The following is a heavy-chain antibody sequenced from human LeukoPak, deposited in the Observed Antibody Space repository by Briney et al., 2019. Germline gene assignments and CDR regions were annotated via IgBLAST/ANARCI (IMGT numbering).Heavy chain of an antibody. CDR2: ISSSSSTI. CDR3: AGGLIAEAGSPRGPGDYYFDY. V-gene: IGHV3-48*01. J-gene: IGHJ4*02. D-gene: IGHD6-19*01. CDR1: GFTLSSYS. Sequence: GGSLRLSCAASGFTLSSYSMNWVRQAPGKGLEWVSYISSSSSTIYYADSVEGRFTISRDNAKNSLYLQMNSLRAEDTAVYYCAGGLIAEAGSPRGPGDYYFDYWGQGTLVTVSS.